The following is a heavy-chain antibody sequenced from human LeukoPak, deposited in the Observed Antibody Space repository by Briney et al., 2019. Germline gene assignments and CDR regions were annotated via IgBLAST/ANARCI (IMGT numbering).Heavy chain of an antibody. CDR3: ARDHHRRLYDSQARNTFDI. Sequence: GSLRLSCAASGFTFSSYAMSWVRQAPGKGLEWVSGINWNGGSTGYADSVKGRFTISRDNAKNSLYLQMNSLRAEDTAVYYCARDHHRRLYDSQARNTFDIWGQGTMVTVSS. D-gene: IGHD3-22*01. CDR2: INWNGGST. V-gene: IGHV3-20*04. J-gene: IGHJ3*02. CDR1: GFTFSSYA.